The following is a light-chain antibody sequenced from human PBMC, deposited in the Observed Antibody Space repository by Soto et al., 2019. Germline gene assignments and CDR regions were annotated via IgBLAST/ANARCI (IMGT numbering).Light chain of an antibody. J-gene: IGKJ4*01. V-gene: IGKV1-5*01. CDR2: DVS. CDR3: QQYESYSLT. CDR1: HSIRDC. Sequence: DIQMTQSPSTLSASVGDSLTITCRASHSIRDCLAWYQQKPGKAPRLLIYDVSNLESGVPSRFSGSGSGTEFTLTISSLRHDDFATYYCQQYESYSLTFGGGTRVDIK.